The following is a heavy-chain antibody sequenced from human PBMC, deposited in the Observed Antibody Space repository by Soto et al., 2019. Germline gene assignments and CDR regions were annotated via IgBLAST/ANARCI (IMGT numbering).Heavy chain of an antibody. J-gene: IGHJ6*02. CDR2: IFYTGST. CDR3: ASSPRGSNYEFWIGT. CDR1: GGSVSSEIYY. V-gene: IGHV4-31*03. Sequence: QVQLHESGPGLVKPSQTLSLTCSVSGGSVSSEIYYWSWIRQHPGQGLEWIGYIFYTGSTKYKPSLKSRITIYLDTYRNQFALTLRSVTAADTAIYYCASSPRGSNYEFWIGTWGQGTTVTVSS. D-gene: IGHD3-3*01.